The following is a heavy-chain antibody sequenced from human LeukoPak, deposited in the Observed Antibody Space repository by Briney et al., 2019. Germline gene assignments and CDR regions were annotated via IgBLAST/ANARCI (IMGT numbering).Heavy chain of an antibody. Sequence: GGSLRLSCAASGFTFSSYGMHWVRQAPGKGLEWVAVIWYDGSNKYYADSVKGRFTISRDNSKNTLYLQMNSLRAEDTAVYYCARNCGGDCYSGLDYWGQGTLVTVSS. CDR2: IWYDGSNK. D-gene: IGHD2-21*02. CDR1: GFTFSSYG. V-gene: IGHV3-30*19. CDR3: ARNCGGDCYSGLDY. J-gene: IGHJ4*02.